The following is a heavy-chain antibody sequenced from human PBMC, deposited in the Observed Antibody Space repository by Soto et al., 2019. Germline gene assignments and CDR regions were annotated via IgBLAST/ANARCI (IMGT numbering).Heavy chain of an antibody. CDR2: IWYHGSNK. D-gene: IGHD6-19*01. Sequence: QVQLEESGAGVVQPGRSLRLSCAASGFTCSSYGLQCVRQAPGKGLEWVAVIWYHGSNKYYADSVKGRFTISRDNSKNTLYLQMNSLGAEDTAVYYCARIPQIAVAGTRFGYFDLWGRGTLVPVSS. CDR3: ARIPQIAVAGTRFGYFDL. CDR1: GFTCSSYG. V-gene: IGHV3-33*01. J-gene: IGHJ2*01.